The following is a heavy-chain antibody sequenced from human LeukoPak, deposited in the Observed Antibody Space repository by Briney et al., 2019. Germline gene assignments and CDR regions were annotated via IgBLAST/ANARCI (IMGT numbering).Heavy chain of an antibody. CDR3: ARAQVGAPTDL. D-gene: IGHD1-26*01. Sequence: GRSLRLSCAASGFPFSSYAMYWVRQAPGKGLVWVARIHGDGDNISYADSVRGRFTISRDNAKDTLYLHVNSLRPEDTAVYYCARAQVGAPTDLWGQGTLVTVSS. CDR1: GFPFSSYA. CDR2: IHGDGDNI. J-gene: IGHJ5*02. V-gene: IGHV3-74*01.